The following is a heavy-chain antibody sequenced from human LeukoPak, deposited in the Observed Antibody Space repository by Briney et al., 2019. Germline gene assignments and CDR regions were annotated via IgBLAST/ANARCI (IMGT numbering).Heavy chain of an antibody. CDR2: INHSGST. D-gene: IGHD1-14*01. CDR1: GGSFSGYY. Sequence: SETLSLTCAVYGGSFSGYYWSWIRQPPGKGLEWIGEINHSGSTNYNPSLKRRVTISVDTSKNQFSLKLSSVTAADTAVYYCARQGSNHLIDYWGQGTLVTVSS. J-gene: IGHJ4*02. V-gene: IGHV4-34*01. CDR3: ARQGSNHLIDY.